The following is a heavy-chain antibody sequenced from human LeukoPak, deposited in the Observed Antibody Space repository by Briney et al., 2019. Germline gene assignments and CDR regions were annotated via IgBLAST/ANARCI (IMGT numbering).Heavy chain of an antibody. J-gene: IGHJ4*02. CDR2: IIPIFGTA. Sequence: SVKVSCKASGGTFSSYAISWVRQAPGQGLEWMGGIIPIFGTANYAQKFQGRATITADKSTSTAYMELSSLRSEDTAVYYCARAYYYGSGRRYYFDYWGQGTLVTVSS. CDR1: GGTFSSYA. D-gene: IGHD3-10*01. CDR3: ARAYYYGSGRRYYFDY. V-gene: IGHV1-69*06.